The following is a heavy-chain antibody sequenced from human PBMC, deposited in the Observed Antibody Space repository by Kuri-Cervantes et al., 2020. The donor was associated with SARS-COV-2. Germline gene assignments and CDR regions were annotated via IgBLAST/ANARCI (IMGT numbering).Heavy chain of an antibody. CDR1: GYPFTSFG. CDR2: INPNSGGT. Sequence: ASVKVSCKTSGYPFTSFGVGWVRQAPGQGLEWMGWINPNSGGTNYAQKFQGRVTMTRDTSISTAYMELSRLRSDDTAVYYCAAGPSGQLVPDYWGQGTLVTVSS. J-gene: IGHJ4*02. CDR3: AAGPSGQLVPDY. V-gene: IGHV1-2*02. D-gene: IGHD6-6*01.